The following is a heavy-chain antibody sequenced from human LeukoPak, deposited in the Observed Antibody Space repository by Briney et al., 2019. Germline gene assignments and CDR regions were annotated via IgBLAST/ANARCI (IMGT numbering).Heavy chain of an antibody. Sequence: SETLSLTCAVYGGSFSGYYWSWIRQPPGKGLEWIGEINHSGSTNYNPSLKSRVTISVDTSKNQFSLKLSSVTAADTAVYYCARGKEYDYVWGSYRSRGYFDYWGQGTLVTVSS. CDR1: GGSFSGYY. J-gene: IGHJ4*02. CDR2: INHSGST. CDR3: ARGKEYDYVWGSYRSRGYFDY. D-gene: IGHD3-16*02. V-gene: IGHV4-34*01.